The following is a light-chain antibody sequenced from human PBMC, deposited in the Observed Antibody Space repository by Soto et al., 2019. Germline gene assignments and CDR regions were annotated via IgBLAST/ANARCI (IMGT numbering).Light chain of an antibody. CDR3: MQTLQGVT. CDR2: LGS. Sequence: MTQSPLILPVTPGEPASISCRSSQSLVYNNTYIYLDWYLQKPGQSPQLLIYLGSHRATGVPGRVSGSGTGTDFTLKVSRVEAGDVGTYYCMQTLQGVTFGQGTRLEIQ. CDR1: QSLVYNNTYIY. V-gene: IGKV2-28*01. J-gene: IGKJ5*01.